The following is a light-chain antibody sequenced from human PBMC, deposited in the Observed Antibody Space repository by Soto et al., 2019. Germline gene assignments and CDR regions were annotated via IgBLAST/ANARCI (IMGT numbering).Light chain of an antibody. CDR3: QQYGSSPGVT. J-gene: IGKJ5*01. V-gene: IGKV3-20*01. CDR2: GAS. CDR1: QSVSSSY. Sequence: EIVLTHSPGTLSLSPGERATLSCRASQSVSSSYLAWYQQKPGQAPRLLIYGASSRATGIPDRFSGSGSGTDFTLTIGRLEPEDFAVYYCQQYGSSPGVTFGQGTRLEIK.